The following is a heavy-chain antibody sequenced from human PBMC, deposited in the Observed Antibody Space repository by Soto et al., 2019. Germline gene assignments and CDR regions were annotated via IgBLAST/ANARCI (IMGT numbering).Heavy chain of an antibody. V-gene: IGHV1-8*01. D-gene: IGHD6-13*01. J-gene: IGHJ6*03. CDR2: MNPNSGNT. Sequence: QVQLVQSGAEVKKPGASVKVSCKASGYTFTSYDINWVRQATGQGLEWMGWMNPNSGNTGYAQKFQGRVTMTRNTSISTAYMELSSLRAEDTAVYYCARGLWLGSSSWFTHYYYMDVWGKGTTVTVSS. CDR3: ARGLWLGSSSWFTHYYYMDV. CDR1: GYTFTSYD.